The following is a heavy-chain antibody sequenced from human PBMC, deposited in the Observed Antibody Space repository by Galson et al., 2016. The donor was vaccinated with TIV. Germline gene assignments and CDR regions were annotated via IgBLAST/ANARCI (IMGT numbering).Heavy chain of an antibody. V-gene: IGHV4-59*01. CDR1: GASIDSYY. CDR3: ARGGTATTPPGFDY. D-gene: IGHD4-17*01. CDR2: MFYTGST. Sequence: ETLSLTCIVSGASIDSYYWNWIRQPPGKGLEWIGYMFYTGSTNYNPSLKSRVTISVDTSKNQFSLKLTSVTAADTAVSYCARGGTATTPPGFDYWGQGSLVAVSS. J-gene: IGHJ4*02.